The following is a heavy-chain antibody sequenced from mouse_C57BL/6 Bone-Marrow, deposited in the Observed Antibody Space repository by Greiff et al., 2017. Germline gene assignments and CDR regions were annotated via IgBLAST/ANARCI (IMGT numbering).Heavy chain of an antibody. CDR2: ISSGGDYI. J-gene: IGHJ3*01. V-gene: IGHV5-9-1*02. D-gene: IGHD1-1*01. CDR3: TRAHYGSSYLAWFAY. CDR1: GFTFSSYA. Sequence: EVKLMESGEGLVKPGGSLKLSCAASGFTFSSYAMSWVRQTPEKRLEWVAYISSGGDYIYYADTVKGRFTISRDNARNTLYLQMSSLKSEDTAMYYCTRAHYGSSYLAWFAYWGQGTLVTVSA.